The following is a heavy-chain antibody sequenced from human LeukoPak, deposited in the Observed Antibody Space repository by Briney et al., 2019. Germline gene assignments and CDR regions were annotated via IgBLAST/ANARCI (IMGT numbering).Heavy chain of an antibody. Sequence: GESLKISCKGSGYSFTSYWIVWVRQMPGKGLEWMGIIYPGDSDTRYSPSFQGQVTISADKSISTAYLQWSSLKASDTAMYYCARQQPARFIVGATAFDYWGQGTLVTVSS. CDR3: ARQQPARFIVGATAFDY. J-gene: IGHJ4*02. CDR2: IYPGDSDT. V-gene: IGHV5-51*01. D-gene: IGHD1-26*01. CDR1: GYSFTSYW.